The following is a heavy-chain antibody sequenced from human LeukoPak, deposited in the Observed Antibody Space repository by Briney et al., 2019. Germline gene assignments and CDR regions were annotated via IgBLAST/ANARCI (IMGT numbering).Heavy chain of an antibody. CDR1: GGSFSGYY. J-gene: IGHJ6*03. CDR3: ASTGGRFYFYYHMDA. Sequence: PSETLSLTCAVYGGSFSGYYWSWIRQPPGKGLEWIGEINHSGGTNYNPSLKSRVTISVDTSKNQFSLKLSPVTAADTAVYYCASTGGRFYFYYHMDAWGKGTTVTVSS. D-gene: IGHD1-26*01. V-gene: IGHV4-34*01. CDR2: INHSGGT.